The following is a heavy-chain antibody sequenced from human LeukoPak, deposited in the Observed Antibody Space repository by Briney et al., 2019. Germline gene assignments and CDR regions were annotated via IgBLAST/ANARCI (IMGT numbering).Heavy chain of an antibody. J-gene: IGHJ5*02. D-gene: IGHD1-20*01. CDR1: GGSFSGFY. V-gene: IGHV4-34*01. CDR3: ARGGIIGTTNNWFDP. CDR2: IRHSGST. Sequence: SETLSLTCAVYGGSFSGFYWSWLRQPPGQGLEWIGEIRHSGSTYYNPSLKSRITMSVDTSENQFSLRLSSVTAADTAIYYCARGGIIGTTNNWFDPWGQATLVTVSS.